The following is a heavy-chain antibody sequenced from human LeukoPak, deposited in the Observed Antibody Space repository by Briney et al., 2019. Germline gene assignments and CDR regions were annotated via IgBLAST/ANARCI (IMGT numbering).Heavy chain of an antibody. CDR3: AKDNVVGATSYFDY. V-gene: IGHV3-53*01. Sequence: GGSLRLSCAASGFTVSSNYMSWVRQAPGKGLEWVSVIYSGGSTYYADSVKGRFTISRDNSKSTLYLQMNSLRAEDTAVYYCAKDNVVGATSYFDYWGQGTLVTVSS. D-gene: IGHD1-26*01. CDR2: IYSGGST. CDR1: GFTVSSNY. J-gene: IGHJ4*02.